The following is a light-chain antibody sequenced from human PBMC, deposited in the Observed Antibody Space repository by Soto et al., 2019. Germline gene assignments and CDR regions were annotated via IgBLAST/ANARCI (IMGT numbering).Light chain of an antibody. Sequence: QSALTHPASVSGSPGQSITISCTGTSSDVGGYNHVSWYQIHPGKAPKLIIYEVTSRPSGVSYRFSGSKSGNSASLTISGLQAEDGADYYCSSYASSSSYVFGGGTKVTVL. V-gene: IGLV2-14*01. CDR2: EVT. CDR3: SSYASSSSYV. J-gene: IGLJ1*01. CDR1: SSDVGGYNH.